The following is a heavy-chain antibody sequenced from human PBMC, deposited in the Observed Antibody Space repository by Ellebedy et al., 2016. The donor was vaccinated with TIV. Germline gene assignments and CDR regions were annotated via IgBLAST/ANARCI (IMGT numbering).Heavy chain of an antibody. Sequence: MPSETLSLTCTVPGGSISSGGNYWTWIRQHPGKGLEWIGLIYYSGRTYNNPSLSSRVTMSVDTSKNQFSLNLTSVTAADTAMYYCARGSGWYDPFDLWGQGTLVTVSS. CDR3: ARGSGWYDPFDL. V-gene: IGHV4-31*03. CDR1: GGSISSGGNY. D-gene: IGHD6-19*01. CDR2: IYYSGRT. J-gene: IGHJ4*02.